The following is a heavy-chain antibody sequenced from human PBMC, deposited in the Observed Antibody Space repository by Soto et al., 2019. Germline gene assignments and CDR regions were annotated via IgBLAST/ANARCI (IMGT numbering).Heavy chain of an antibody. CDR1: GGTFSSYA. CDR2: IIPIFGTA. V-gene: IGHV1-69*01. Sequence: QVQLVQSGAEVKKPGSSVKVSCKASGGTFSSYAISWVRQAPGQGLAWMGGIIPIFGTANYAQKFQGRVTITADESTSTAYMELSSLRSEDTAVYYCARLRPYSSGWYEGYFDYWGQGTLVTVSS. CDR3: ARLRPYSSGWYEGYFDY. J-gene: IGHJ4*02. D-gene: IGHD6-19*01.